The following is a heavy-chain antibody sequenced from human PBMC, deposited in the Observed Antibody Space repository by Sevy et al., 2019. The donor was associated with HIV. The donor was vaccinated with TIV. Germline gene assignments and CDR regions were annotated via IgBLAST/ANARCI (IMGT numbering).Heavy chain of an antibody. J-gene: IGHJ1*01. Sequence: GGSLRLSCAASRFTFSSYGMHWVRQAPGKGLEWVAVIWYDGSNKYYADSVKGRFTISRDNSKNTLYLQMNSLRAEDTAVYYCARASIAAPLYFQHWGQGTLVTVSS. CDR3: ARASIAAPLYFQH. CDR1: RFTFSSYG. CDR2: IWYDGSNK. V-gene: IGHV3-33*01. D-gene: IGHD6-13*01.